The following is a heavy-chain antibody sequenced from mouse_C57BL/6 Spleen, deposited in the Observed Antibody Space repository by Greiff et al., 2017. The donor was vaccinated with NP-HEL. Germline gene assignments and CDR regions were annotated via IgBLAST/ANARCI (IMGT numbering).Heavy chain of an antibody. CDR2: IDPEDGDT. CDR3: TYSLRDYFDY. J-gene: IGHJ2*01. D-gene: IGHD1-1*01. CDR1: GFNIKDYY. V-gene: IGHV14-1*01. Sequence: EVQLQQSGAELVRPGASVKLSCTASGFNIKDYYMHWVKQRPEQGLEWIGRIDPEDGDTEYAPKFQGKATMTADTSSNTAYLQLSSLTAEDTAVYYCTYSLRDYFDYWGQGTTLTVSS.